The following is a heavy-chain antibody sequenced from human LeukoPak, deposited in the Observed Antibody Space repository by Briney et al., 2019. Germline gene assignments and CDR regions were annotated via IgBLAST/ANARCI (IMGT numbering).Heavy chain of an antibody. V-gene: IGHV3-11*01. CDR2: ISSSGSTI. Sequence: GGSLRLSCAASGFTVSSNYMSWVRQAPGKGLEWVSYISSSGSTIYYADSVKGRFTISRDNAKNSLYLQMNSLRAEDTAVYYCARSVGPVDAFDIWGQGTMVTVSS. J-gene: IGHJ3*02. CDR1: GFTVSSNY. CDR3: ARSVGPVDAFDI.